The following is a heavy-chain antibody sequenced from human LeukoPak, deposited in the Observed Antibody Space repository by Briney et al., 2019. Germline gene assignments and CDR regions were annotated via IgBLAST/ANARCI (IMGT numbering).Heavy chain of an antibody. CDR3: ARDPYSGRYGDYYYYYMDV. CDR1: GFTFSSYN. CDR2: ITSSSSYI. D-gene: IGHD1-26*01. V-gene: IGHV3-21*01. Sequence: GGSLRLSCAASGFTFSSYNMNWVRQAPGKGLEGVSSITSSSSYIYYADSVKGRFTISRDNAKNSLYLQMNSLRAEDTAVYYCARDPYSGRYGDYYYYYMDVWGKGTTVTISS. J-gene: IGHJ6*03.